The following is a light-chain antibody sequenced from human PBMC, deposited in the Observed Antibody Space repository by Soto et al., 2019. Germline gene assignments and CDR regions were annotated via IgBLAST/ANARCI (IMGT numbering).Light chain of an antibody. CDR3: AAWDDSLSGVV. Sequence: QSVLTQPPSASGTPGQRVTISCSGSSSNIGSNYVYWYQQFPGTAPKLLIYRNNQRPSGVPDRFSGSKSGTSAPLAISGLRSEDEANYYCAAWDDSLSGVVFGGGTKLTVL. V-gene: IGLV1-47*01. CDR2: RNN. J-gene: IGLJ2*01. CDR1: SSNIGSNY.